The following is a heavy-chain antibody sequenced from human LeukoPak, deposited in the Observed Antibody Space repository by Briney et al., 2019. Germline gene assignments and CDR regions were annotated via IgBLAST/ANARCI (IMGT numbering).Heavy chain of an antibody. D-gene: IGHD2-8*02. Sequence: GGSLRLSCAASGFTFSSYSMKWVRQAPAKGLEWVSSISSSSSYIYYADSVKGRFTISRDNARNSLYLQMNSLRAEDTAVYYCASVGPTTGGSYWYFDLWGRGTLVTVSS. CDR1: GFTFSSYS. V-gene: IGHV3-21*01. J-gene: IGHJ2*01. CDR3: ASVGPTTGGSYWYFDL. CDR2: ISSSSSYI.